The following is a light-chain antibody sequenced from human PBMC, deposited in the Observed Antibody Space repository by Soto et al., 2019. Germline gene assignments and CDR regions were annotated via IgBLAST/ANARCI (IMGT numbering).Light chain of an antibody. V-gene: IGKV1-27*01. CDR2: EAS. CDR1: QHISEH. Sequence: DFQMTQTPSAISTSVGDRLTITCRARQHISEHLAWYQNKPGKVPKVLSFEASTLQSWVPSRFSGGGFGTDCTLTITSLQPEEVAMYYCQRYNRPPRTFGHGTKVELK. J-gene: IGKJ1*01. CDR3: QRYNRPPRT.